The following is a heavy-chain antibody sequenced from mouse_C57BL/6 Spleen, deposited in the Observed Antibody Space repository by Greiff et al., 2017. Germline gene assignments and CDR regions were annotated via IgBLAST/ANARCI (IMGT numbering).Heavy chain of an antibody. D-gene: IGHD1-1*01. CDR1: GFTFTSYS. CDR3: ARDLGSTPYCAKDY. J-gene: IGHJ4*01. CDR2: ISDCGSYT. V-gene: IGHV5-4*01. Sequence: VHLLESGGGLVKPGGSLKLSCAASGFTFTSYSMSWVRQTPGQSLEWVATISDCGSYTYYHDNVKGRSTFSRDNSKNNLYLQMSHLKSEDTAVYSCARDLGSTPYCAKDYWGQGTSVTVSS.